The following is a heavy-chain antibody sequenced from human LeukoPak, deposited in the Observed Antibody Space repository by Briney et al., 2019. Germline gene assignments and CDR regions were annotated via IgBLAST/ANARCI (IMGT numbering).Heavy chain of an antibody. D-gene: IGHD1-26*01. V-gene: IGHV1-2*02. Sequence: ASVRVSCKASGYTFTGYYMHWVRQAPGQGLEGMGWINPNSGGTNYAQKFQGRVTMTRDTSISTVYMELSSLRSEDTAVYYCARGGGSVGAIDYWGQGTLVTVSS. CDR3: ARGGGSVGAIDY. CDR1: GYTFTGYY. J-gene: IGHJ4*02. CDR2: INPNSGGT.